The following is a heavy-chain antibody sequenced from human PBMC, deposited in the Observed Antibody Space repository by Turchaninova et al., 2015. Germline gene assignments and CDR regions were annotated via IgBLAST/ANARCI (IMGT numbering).Heavy chain of an antibody. V-gene: IGHV2-5*02. D-gene: IGHD3-10*01. CDR2: IYGDDDK. CDR1: GFSPRTNGVG. Sequence: QITLKASGPTLVKPTQTLTLTCAFPGFSPRTNGVGVGWIRQPPGKAQEWLSIIYGDDDKRYRPSRKSRLTVTKDTSKNQVVLTMTNMDPVDTATYYCAHSGQEFTSSSFSFDPWGQGTLVIVSS. CDR3: AHSGQEFTSSSFSFDP. J-gene: IGHJ5*02.